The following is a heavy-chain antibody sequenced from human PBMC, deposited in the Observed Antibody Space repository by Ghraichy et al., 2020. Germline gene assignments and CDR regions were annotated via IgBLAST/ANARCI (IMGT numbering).Heavy chain of an antibody. V-gene: IGHV3-53*01. Sequence: GESLNISCAASGFTVSSNYMSWVRQAPGKGLEWVSVIYSGGSTYYADSVKGRFTISRDNSKNTLYLQMNSLRAEDTAVYYCAREDRSSSWYRAFDIWGQGTMVTVSS. CDR2: IYSGGST. CDR1: GFTVSSNY. D-gene: IGHD6-13*01. J-gene: IGHJ3*02. CDR3: AREDRSSSWYRAFDI.